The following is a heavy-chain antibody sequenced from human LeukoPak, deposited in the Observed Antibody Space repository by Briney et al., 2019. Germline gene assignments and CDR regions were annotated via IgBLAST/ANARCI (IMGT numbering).Heavy chain of an antibody. CDR3: ARADWAAAGNY. CDR1: GYTFTSYA. V-gene: IGHV1-3*01. J-gene: IGHJ4*02. Sequence: GASVKVSCKASGYTFTSYAMHWVRQAPGQRREWMGWINAGNGNTKYSQKFQGRVTITRDTSASTAYMELSSLRSEDTAVYYCARADWAAAGNYWGQGTLVTVSS. CDR2: INAGNGNT. D-gene: IGHD6-13*01.